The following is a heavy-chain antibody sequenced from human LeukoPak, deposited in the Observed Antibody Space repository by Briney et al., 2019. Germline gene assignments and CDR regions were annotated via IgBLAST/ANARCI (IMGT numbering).Heavy chain of an antibody. CDR1: GGSFSGYY. Sequence: SETLSLTCAVYGGSFSGYYWSWIRQPPGKGLEWIGEINHSGSTNYNPSLKSRVTISVDTSKNQFSLKLSSVTAADTAVYYCARVPSSSSWYFDLWGRGTLVTVSS. J-gene: IGHJ2*01. CDR2: INHSGST. D-gene: IGHD6-6*01. V-gene: IGHV4-34*01. CDR3: ARVPSSSSWYFDL.